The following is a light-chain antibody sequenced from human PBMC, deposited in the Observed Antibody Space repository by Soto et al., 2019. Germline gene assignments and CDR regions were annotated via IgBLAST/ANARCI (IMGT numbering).Light chain of an antibody. J-gene: IGLJ2*01. CDR3: LLYYGPQLGV. CDR2: STN. V-gene: IGLV7-43*01. Sequence: QTVVTQEPSLTVSPGGTVTLTCATSTGAVTSGYYPNWFQQKPGQAPRALIYSTNNKYSWTPARFSGSLLGGKAALTLSGVQPEDEADYYCLLYYGPQLGVFGGGTKLTVL. CDR1: TGAVTSGYY.